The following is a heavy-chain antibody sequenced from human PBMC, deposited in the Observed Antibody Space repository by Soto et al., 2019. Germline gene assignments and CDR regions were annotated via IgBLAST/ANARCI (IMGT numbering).Heavy chain of an antibody. V-gene: IGHV2-5*01. J-gene: IGHJ6*02. Sequence: SGPTREPPQTLTLPCTFSGFSFSTSAVGVNWIRQPPGKALEWLALIYWNDDKRYSASLRSSLTITKDTAKNQVVLTLSNLDPVDTATYYCVRQTTESLIVPVAITPYYYLGFDVWGQGTSVTVSS. CDR2: IYWNDDK. D-gene: IGHD2-2*01. CDR1: GFSFSTSAVG. CDR3: VRQTTESLIVPVAITPYYYLGFDV.